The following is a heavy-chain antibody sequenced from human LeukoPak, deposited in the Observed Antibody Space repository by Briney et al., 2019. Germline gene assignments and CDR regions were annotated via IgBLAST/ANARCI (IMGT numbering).Heavy chain of an antibody. CDR1: GYTFTGYY. CDR2: INPNSGGT. J-gene: IGHJ4*02. D-gene: IGHD2/OR15-2a*01. CDR3: AREGMHYFLVGY. V-gene: IGHV1-2*02. Sequence: ASVKVSCKASGYTFTGYYMHWVRQAPGQGLEWMGWINPNSGGTNYAQKFQGRVTMTRDTSISTAYMGLSRLRSDDTAVYYCAREGMHYFLVGYWGQGTLVTVSS.